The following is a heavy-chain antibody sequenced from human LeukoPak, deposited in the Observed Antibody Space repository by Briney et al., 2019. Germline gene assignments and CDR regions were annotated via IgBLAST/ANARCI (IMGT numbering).Heavy chain of an antibody. V-gene: IGHV2-70*01. CDR3: ARGPRWYSYGLQV. D-gene: IGHD4-23*01. CDR2: IDWDDDK. Sequence: SGPAQIKPTQTLTLTCTFSGFSLSTSGMCVSWIRQPPGKALEWLALIDWDDDKYYSTSLKTRLTISKDTSKNQVVLTMTNMDPVDTATYYCARGPRWYSYGLQVWGQGTTVAVSS. CDR1: GFSLSTSGMC. J-gene: IGHJ6*02.